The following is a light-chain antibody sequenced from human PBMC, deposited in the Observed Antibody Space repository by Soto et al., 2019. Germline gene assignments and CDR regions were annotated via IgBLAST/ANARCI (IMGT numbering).Light chain of an antibody. CDR2: DAS. Sequence: DIQMTQSPSILSASVGDRVTITCRASQSISSWLAWYQQKPGKAPKLLIYDASSLESGVPSRFSGIGSGTEFTLTITSLQPDDFATYYCQQYNSYPCTFGQGTKLEIK. CDR1: QSISSW. J-gene: IGKJ2*02. CDR3: QQYNSYPCT. V-gene: IGKV1-5*01.